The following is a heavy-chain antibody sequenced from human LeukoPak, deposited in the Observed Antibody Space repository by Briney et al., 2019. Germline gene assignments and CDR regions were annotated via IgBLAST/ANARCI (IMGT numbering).Heavy chain of an antibody. J-gene: IGHJ4*02. Sequence: ASVTVSCKASGYIFRGYSIHWVRQVSGEGPEWMGFINPSNGATTYAEKFQARVAMSADTSINTAYMELTGLTSDDTAMYYCARDMWGISLIFPWGQGTLVTVSS. CDR3: ARDMWGISLIFP. D-gene: IGHD3-10*01. CDR1: GYIFRGYS. V-gene: IGHV1-2*02. CDR2: INPSNGAT.